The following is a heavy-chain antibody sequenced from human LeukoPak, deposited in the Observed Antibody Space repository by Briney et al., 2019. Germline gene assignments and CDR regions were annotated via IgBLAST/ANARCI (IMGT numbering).Heavy chain of an antibody. CDR1: GFTVSSNY. D-gene: IGHD6-19*01. Sequence: PGGSLRLSCAASGFTVSSNYMSWVRQAPGKGLEWVSVIYSGGSTYYADSVKGRFTISRDNSKNTLYLQMNSLRAEDTAVYYCARWSLAVADYYYYYYMDVWGKGTTVTVSS. CDR2: IYSGGST. J-gene: IGHJ6*03. V-gene: IGHV3-53*01. CDR3: ARWSLAVADYYYYYYMDV.